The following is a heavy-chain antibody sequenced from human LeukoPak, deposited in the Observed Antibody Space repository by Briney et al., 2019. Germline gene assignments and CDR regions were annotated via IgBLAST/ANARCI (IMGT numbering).Heavy chain of an antibody. Sequence: GGSLRLSCAASGFTFSSYAMTWVRQAPGKGLEWVSAIGGGGDGTYYADSVKGRFTTSRDNSKNTLYLQMNSLRAEDTAVYYCTKGRSGYQGCFDYWGQRTLVTVSS. J-gene: IGHJ4*02. CDR1: GFTFSSYA. V-gene: IGHV3-23*01. CDR3: TKGRSGYQGCFDY. D-gene: IGHD3-22*01. CDR2: IGGGGDGT.